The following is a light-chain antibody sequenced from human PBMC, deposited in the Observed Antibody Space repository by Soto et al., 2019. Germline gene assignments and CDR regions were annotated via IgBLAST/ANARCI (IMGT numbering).Light chain of an antibody. CDR2: GAS. J-gene: IGKJ1*01. CDR1: ENVNSN. CDR3: QQYNNWPRT. Sequence: EILMTQSPATLSVSPGERATLSCRASENVNSNVAWYQQKPGQAPRLLIYGASTRATGIPARFSGSGSGTEFTLTISSLQSEDFAVYYCQQYNNWPRTFGQGTKVEIK. V-gene: IGKV3-15*01.